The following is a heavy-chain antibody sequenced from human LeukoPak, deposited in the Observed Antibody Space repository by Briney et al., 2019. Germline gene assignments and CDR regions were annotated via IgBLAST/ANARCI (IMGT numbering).Heavy chain of an antibody. CDR1: GGTFSSDA. CDR3: ARCPYDSSGYRMFDP. Sequence: ASVRVSCKASGGTFSSDAISWVRQAPGQGLEWMGGIIPIFGTANYAQKFQGRVTITTDESTSTAYMELSSLRSEDTAVYYCARCPYDSSGYRMFDPWGQGTLVTVSS. J-gene: IGHJ5*02. CDR2: IIPIFGTA. D-gene: IGHD3-22*01. V-gene: IGHV1-69*05.